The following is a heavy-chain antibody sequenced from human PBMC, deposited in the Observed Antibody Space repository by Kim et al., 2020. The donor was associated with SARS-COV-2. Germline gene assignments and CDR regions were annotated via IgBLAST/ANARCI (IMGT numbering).Heavy chain of an antibody. D-gene: IGHD3-22*01. V-gene: IGHV4-30-2*01. J-gene: IGHJ5*02. CDR2: VYHTGST. Sequence: SETLSLTCAVSGGSITIGNYSWAWIRQPPGKGLEWMGYVYHTGSTYYSPSLKSRVTMSVDRSKNQFSLRLNSVTAADTAVYYCARSEDFYDNTGYYYLTTFAAWGQGALVSVSS. CDR3: ARSEDFYDNTGYYYLTTFAA. CDR1: GGSITIGNYS.